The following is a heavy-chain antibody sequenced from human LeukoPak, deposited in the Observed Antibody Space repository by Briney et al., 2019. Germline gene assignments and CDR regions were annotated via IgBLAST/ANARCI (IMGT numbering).Heavy chain of an antibody. V-gene: IGHV1-46*01. D-gene: IGHD4-17*01. CDR3: ARDLDFGDY. CDR2: TNPSGGST. CDR1: GYSFTSYY. Sequence: ASVKVSCKASGYSFTSYYVHWVRQAPGQGLEWMGETNPSGGSTTYAPNFQGRVAMTSDTSTSAVYMELSSLRSEDTAVYYCARDLDFGDYWGQGTLVTVSS. J-gene: IGHJ4*02.